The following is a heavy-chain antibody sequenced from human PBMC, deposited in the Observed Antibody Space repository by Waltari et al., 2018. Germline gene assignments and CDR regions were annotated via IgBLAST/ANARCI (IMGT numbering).Heavy chain of an antibody. CDR3: ATDWSGGSEENDY. D-gene: IGHD2-15*01. J-gene: IGHJ4*02. CDR2: IIPILGIA. Sequence: QLAQSGAEVKKPGSSVKVSCNASGGTFSSYAISWVRQAPGQGLEWRGGIIPILGIANYAQKFQGRVTITADKSTSTAYMELGSLRSEDTAVYYCATDWSGGSEENDYWGQGTLVTVSS. CDR1: GGTFSSYA. V-gene: IGHV1-69*10.